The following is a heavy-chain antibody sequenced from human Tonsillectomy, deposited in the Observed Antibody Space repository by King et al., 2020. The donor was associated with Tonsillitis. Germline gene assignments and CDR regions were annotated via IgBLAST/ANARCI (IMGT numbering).Heavy chain of an antibody. CDR2: IGSDSSTR. CDR3: ARDYAFASDI. V-gene: IGHV3-48*01. D-gene: IGHD3-16*01. CDR1: GFTFSSYS. J-gene: IGHJ3*02. Sequence: VQLVESGGGLVQPGGSLRLSCAASGFTFSSYSMNWFRQAPGKGLEWIPYIGSDSSTRYYADSVKGRFTIARDNAKNSLYLQLNGLRGEDTAVYYCARDYAFASDIWGQGTMVTVSS.